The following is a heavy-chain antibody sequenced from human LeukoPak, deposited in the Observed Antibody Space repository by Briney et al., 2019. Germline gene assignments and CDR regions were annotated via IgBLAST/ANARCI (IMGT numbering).Heavy chain of an antibody. Sequence: GSLRLSCTVSGGSISSSSYYWGWTRQPPGKGLEWIGSIYYSGSTYYNPSLKSRLTISVDTSKNQFSLKLNSVTAADTAVYYCARREYDYVWGSYRDDAFDIWGQGTMVTVSS. CDR2: IYYSGST. CDR1: GGSISSSSYY. CDR3: ARREYDYVWGSYRDDAFDI. J-gene: IGHJ3*02. V-gene: IGHV4-39*01. D-gene: IGHD3-16*02.